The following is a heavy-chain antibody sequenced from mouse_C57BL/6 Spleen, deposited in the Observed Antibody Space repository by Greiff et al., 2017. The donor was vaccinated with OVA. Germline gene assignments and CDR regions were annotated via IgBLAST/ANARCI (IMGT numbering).Heavy chain of an antibody. V-gene: IGHV1-69*01. Sequence: QVQLQQPGAELVMPGASVKLSCKASGYTFTSYWMHWVKQRPGQGLEWIGEIDPSDSYTNYNQKFKGKSTLTVDKSSSTAYMQLSSLTSEDSAVYYCARNWDVDYFDYWGQGTTLTVSS. J-gene: IGHJ2*01. D-gene: IGHD4-1*01. CDR2: IDPSDSYT. CDR3: ARNWDVDYFDY. CDR1: GYTFTSYW.